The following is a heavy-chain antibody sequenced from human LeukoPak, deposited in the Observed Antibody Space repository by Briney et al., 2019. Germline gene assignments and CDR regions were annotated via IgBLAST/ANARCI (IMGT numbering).Heavy chain of an antibody. CDR1: GYTFTSYA. Sequence: ASVKVSCKASGYTFTSYAMHWVRQAPGQRLEWMGWINAGNGNTKYSQKFQGRVTITRDTSASTAYMELSSLRSEDTAVYYCAKQNPTLVRGVIITNWFDPWGQGTLVTVSS. D-gene: IGHD3-10*01. J-gene: IGHJ5*02. V-gene: IGHV1-3*01. CDR2: INAGNGNT. CDR3: AKQNPTLVRGVIITNWFDP.